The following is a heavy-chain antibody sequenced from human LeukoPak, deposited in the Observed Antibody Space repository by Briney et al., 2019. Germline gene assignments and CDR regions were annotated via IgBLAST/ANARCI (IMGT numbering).Heavy chain of an antibody. CDR2: IDPSDSYT. CDR3: ATSHYGSGSYYSI. V-gene: IGHV5-10-1*01. J-gene: IGHJ4*02. D-gene: IGHD3-10*01. CDR1: GYSFTSNW. Sequence: GESLKISCKGSGYSFTSNWISWVRQMPGKGLEWMGRIDPSDSYTNYSPSFQGHVTISADKSISTAYLQWSSLKASDTAMYYCATSHYGSGSYYSIWGQGTLVTVSS.